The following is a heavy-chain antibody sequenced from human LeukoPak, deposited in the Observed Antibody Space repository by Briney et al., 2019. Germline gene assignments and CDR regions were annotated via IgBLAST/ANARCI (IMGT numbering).Heavy chain of an antibody. CDR2: IWYDGSNK. CDR3: ASVRGSYYFFDY. J-gene: IGHJ4*02. D-gene: IGHD1-26*01. CDR1: GFTFSSYG. Sequence: GGSLRLSCAASGFTFSSYGMHWVRQAPGKGLEWVAVIWYDGSNKYYADSVKGRFTISRDNSKNRLYLQMNSLRAEDTAVYYCASVRGSYYFFDYWGQGTLVTVSS. V-gene: IGHV3-33*01.